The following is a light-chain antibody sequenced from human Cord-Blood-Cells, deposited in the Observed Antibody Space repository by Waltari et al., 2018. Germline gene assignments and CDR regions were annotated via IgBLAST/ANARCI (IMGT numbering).Light chain of an antibody. CDR2: EGS. V-gene: IGLV2-23*01. Sequence: QSALTQPASVSGSPGQSITISCTGTSSYVGSYNLVPWYQQHPGKAPKLMIYEGSKRPSGVSNRFSGSKSGNTASLTISGLQAEDEAYYYCCSYAGSSTYVFGTGTKVTVL. CDR1: SSYVGSYNL. J-gene: IGLJ1*01. CDR3: CSYAGSSTYV.